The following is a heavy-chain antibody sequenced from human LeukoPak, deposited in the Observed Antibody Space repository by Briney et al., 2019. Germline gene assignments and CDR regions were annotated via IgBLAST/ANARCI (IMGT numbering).Heavy chain of an antibody. CDR3: ARGMTTVTKGMGY. CDR1: GGSMSSYY. CDR2: IYYSGST. D-gene: IGHD4-17*01. J-gene: IGHJ4*02. Sequence: SETLSLTCTVSGGSMSSYYWSWIRQPPGKGLEWIGYIYYSGSTNYNPSLKSRVTISVDTSKNQFTLKLSSVTAADTAVYYCARGMTTVTKGMGYWGQGTLVTVSS. V-gene: IGHV4-59*01.